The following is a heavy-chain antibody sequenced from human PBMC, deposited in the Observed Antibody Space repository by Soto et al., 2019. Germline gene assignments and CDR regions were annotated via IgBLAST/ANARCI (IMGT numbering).Heavy chain of an antibody. Sequence: QVQLVESGGGVVQPGRSLRLSCAASGFSFPRFGMHWVRQAPGKGLEWVALITYEGSQIYYADAVKGRFTISRDNGDNTLSLQVDNLRTDDTATYFCAKGRGEMNWANYYGLDVWCQGTTVTVSS. J-gene: IGHJ6*02. V-gene: IGHV3-30*18. CDR2: ITYEGSQI. CDR1: GFSFPRFG. CDR3: AKGRGEMNWANYYGLDV. D-gene: IGHD7-27*01.